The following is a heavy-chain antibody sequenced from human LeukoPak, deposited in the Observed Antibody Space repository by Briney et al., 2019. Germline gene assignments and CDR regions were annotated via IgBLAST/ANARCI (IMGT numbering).Heavy chain of an antibody. CDR2: IRSKANSYAT. D-gene: IGHD4-17*01. CDR1: GFTFSGSA. Sequence: GGSLRLSCAASGFTFSGSAMHRVRQASGKGLEWVGRIRSKANSYATAYAASVKGRFTISRDDSKNTAYLQMNSLKTEDTAVYYCTRDYGILFDYWGQGTENSVSS. V-gene: IGHV3-73*01. CDR3: TRDYGILFDY. J-gene: IGHJ4*02.